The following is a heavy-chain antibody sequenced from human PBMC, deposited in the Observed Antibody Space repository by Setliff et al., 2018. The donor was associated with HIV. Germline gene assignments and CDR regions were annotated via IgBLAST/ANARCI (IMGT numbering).Heavy chain of an antibody. CDR2: INNDGRKT. J-gene: IGHJ5*02. V-gene: IGHV3-74*03. Sequence: GGSLRLSCAASGFTFSTYWMHWVRHAPGKGLVWVSHINNDGRKTTYADSVKGRFTVSRDNAKNTLYLQMNSLRAEDTAVYYCARVASGYDYGWLDPWGQGTLVTV. CDR1: GFTFSTYW. D-gene: IGHD5-12*01. CDR3: ARVASGYDYGWLDP.